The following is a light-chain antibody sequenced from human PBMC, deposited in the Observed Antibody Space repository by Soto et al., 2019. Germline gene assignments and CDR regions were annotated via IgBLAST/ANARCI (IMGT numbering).Light chain of an antibody. CDR1: QGISSW. Sequence: DIQMTQSPASLSSDLRDVVTITCRASQGISSWLAGYQQKPGKAPKLLIYAASSLQSGVPSRFSGSGSATDFTLTISSLQPEDFATYYCQQANRFPTTFGQGTRLE. CDR3: QQANRFPTT. V-gene: IGKV1D-12*01. CDR2: AAS. J-gene: IGKJ5*01.